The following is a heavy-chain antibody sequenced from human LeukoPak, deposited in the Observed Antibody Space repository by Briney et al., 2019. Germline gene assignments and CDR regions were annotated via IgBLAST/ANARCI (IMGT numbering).Heavy chain of an antibody. CDR1: GYTFTNYY. J-gene: IGHJ4*02. D-gene: IGHD3-22*01. V-gene: IGHV1-46*01. Sequence: GASVKVSCKASGYTFTNYYMHWVRQAPGHGLVWMGIFYPSGGGSTSAQKFQGRVTMTRDTSTSTVYMELSSLTSEDTAVYYCARAYSGYSIDFWGQGTLVTVSS. CDR3: ARAYSGYSIDF. CDR2: FYPSGGGS.